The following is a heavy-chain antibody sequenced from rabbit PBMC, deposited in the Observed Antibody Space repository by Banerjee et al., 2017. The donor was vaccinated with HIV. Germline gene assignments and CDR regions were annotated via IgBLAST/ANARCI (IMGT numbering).Heavy chain of an antibody. CDR2: IYPDYGRS. CDR1: GFSFSSGYN. J-gene: IGHJ3*01. Sequence: QSLEESGGDLVKPGASLTLTCTASGFSFSSGYNMCWVRQAPGKGLEWIACIYPDYGRSWYANWAKGRFTISKTSSTTVTLQMTSLTAADTATYFCARRDDYHSYGGAHNLWGQGTLVTV. D-gene: IGHD6-1*01. CDR3: ARRDDYHSYGGAHNL. V-gene: IGHV1S40*01.